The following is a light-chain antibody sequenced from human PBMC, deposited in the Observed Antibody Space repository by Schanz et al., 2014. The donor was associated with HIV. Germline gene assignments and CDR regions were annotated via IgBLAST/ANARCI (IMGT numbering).Light chain of an antibody. V-gene: IGLV1-44*01. CDR2: NHN. CDR3: AVWDDSLNGVV. CDR1: SSNIGSNP. Sequence: QSVLTQPPSVSGAPGQRVTISCTGSSSNIGSNPVNWYQPPPGTAPKVVTYNHNQRPPGVPDRFSGSRSGTSASLAISGLQSADESDYYCAVWDDSLNGVVLGGGTKLTVL. J-gene: IGLJ3*02.